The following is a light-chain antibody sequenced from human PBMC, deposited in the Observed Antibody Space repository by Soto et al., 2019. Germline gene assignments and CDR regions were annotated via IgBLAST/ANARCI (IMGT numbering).Light chain of an antibody. CDR1: QSVSSSY. CDR2: GAS. V-gene: IGKV3-20*01. Sequence: EIVLTQSPGTLSLSPGERATLSCRASQSVSSSYLAWYQQKPGQAPRLLIYGASSRATGIPDRFSGSGSGTDFTLTIIRLEPEDFAVYYCQQYVTSLYIFGQGTKLEIK. J-gene: IGKJ2*01. CDR3: QQYVTSLYI.